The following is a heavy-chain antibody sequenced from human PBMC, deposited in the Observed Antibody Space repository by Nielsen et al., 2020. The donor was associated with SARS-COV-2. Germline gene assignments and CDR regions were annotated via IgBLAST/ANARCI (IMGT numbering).Heavy chain of an antibody. CDR1: GFTFDDYA. V-gene: IGHV3-9*01. D-gene: IGHD3-10*01. Sequence: GGSLRLSCAASGFTFDDYAMHWVRHAPGQGLEWVSGISWNSGSIGYADSVKGRFTISSDNAKNSLYLQMNSLRAEDTALYYCASGSLPYYYYGMDVWGQGTTVTVSS. CDR2: ISWNSGSI. CDR3: ASGSLPYYYYGMDV. J-gene: IGHJ6*02.